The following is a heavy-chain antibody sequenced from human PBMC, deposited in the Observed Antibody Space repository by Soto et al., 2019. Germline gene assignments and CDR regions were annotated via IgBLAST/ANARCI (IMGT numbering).Heavy chain of an antibody. CDR2: INPNSGGT. Sequence: ASVKVSCKASGYTFTSYGISWVRQAPGQGLEWMGWINPNSGGTNYVQKFQGWVTMTRDTSISTAYMELSRLRSDDTAVYYCARGAYYDILTGYFGYWGQGTLVTVSS. J-gene: IGHJ4*02. CDR3: ARGAYYDILTGYFGY. D-gene: IGHD3-9*01. CDR1: GYTFTSYG. V-gene: IGHV1-2*04.